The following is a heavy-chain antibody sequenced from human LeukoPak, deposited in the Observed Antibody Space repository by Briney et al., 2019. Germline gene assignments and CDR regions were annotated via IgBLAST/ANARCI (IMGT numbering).Heavy chain of an antibody. CDR1: GYTFTGYY. J-gene: IGHJ4*02. Sequence: ASVKDSCKASGYTFTGYYMHWVRQAPGQGLEWMGGFDPEYGETIYAQKFQGRVTMTEDTSTDTAYMELSSLRSEDTAVYYCTTLYDILTGNWGQGTLVTVSS. CDR2: FDPEYGET. CDR3: TTLYDILTGN. D-gene: IGHD3-9*01. V-gene: IGHV1-24*01.